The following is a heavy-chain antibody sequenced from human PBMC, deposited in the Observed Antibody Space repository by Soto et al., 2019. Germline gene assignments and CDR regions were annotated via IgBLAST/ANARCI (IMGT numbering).Heavy chain of an antibody. CDR3: ARQEGRGFAMIVVVITSIDY. V-gene: IGHV4-39*01. J-gene: IGHJ4*02. CDR1: GGSIRRSGYF. Sequence: SEDPCPSWTFSGGSIRRSGYFWGRLRQAPGKGLAWIGSIYYSGSTYYTPSLKSRVTISVDTSKNQFSLKLSSVTAADTAVYYCARQEGRGFAMIVVVITSIDYWGQGSLVTFSS. CDR2: IYYSGST. D-gene: IGHD3-22*01.